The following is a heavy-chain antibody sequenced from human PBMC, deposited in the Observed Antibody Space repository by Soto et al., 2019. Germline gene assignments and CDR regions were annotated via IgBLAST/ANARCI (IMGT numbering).Heavy chain of an antibody. J-gene: IGHJ4*02. CDR1: GFTFSSYG. V-gene: IGHV3-33*01. CDR2: IWYDGSNK. CDR3: ARGASAVAASLDY. Sequence: QVQLVESGGGVVQPRRSLRLSCAASGFTFSSYGMHWVRQAPGKGLEWVAFIWYDGSNKYYTDSVKGRFTISRDNSKNTVFLQMSSLSAEDTAVYYCARGASAVAASLDYWAQGTLVSVSS. D-gene: IGHD6-19*01.